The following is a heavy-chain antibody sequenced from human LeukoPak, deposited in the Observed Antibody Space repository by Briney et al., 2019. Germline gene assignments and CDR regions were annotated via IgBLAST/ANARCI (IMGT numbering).Heavy chain of an antibody. CDR2: IKQDGSEK. CDR1: GVTFSSHW. CDR3: ARDRDAAVAYFDY. V-gene: IGHV3-7*01. Sequence: GGSLRLSCAASGVTFSSHWMSWVRQAAGKGLEWVANIKQDGSEKYYVDSVKGRFTISRDNAKNSLYLQMNSLRAADTAVYYCARDRDAAVAYFDYWGQGTLVTVSS. D-gene: IGHD4-23*01. J-gene: IGHJ4*02.